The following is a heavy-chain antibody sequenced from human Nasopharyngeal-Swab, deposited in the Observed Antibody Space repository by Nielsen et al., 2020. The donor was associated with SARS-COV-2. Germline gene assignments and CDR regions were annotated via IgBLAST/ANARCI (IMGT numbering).Heavy chain of an antibody. Sequence: GESLKISCQGSGYRFTRNWIGWVRQMPGKGLEWMGIIYPGDSDARYSPSFLGQVTISADKSINPAYLQWSSLKASDTAMYYCARQQIIGTTAPLGPFDIWGQGTMVTVSS. D-gene: IGHD1-1*01. CDR2: IYPGDSDA. J-gene: IGHJ3*02. V-gene: IGHV5-51*01. CDR3: ARQQIIGTTAPLGPFDI. CDR1: GYRFTRNW.